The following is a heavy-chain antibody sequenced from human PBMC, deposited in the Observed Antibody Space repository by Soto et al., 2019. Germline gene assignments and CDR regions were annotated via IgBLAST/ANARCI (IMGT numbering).Heavy chain of an antibody. CDR3: AIRGSRWERHCFDP. CDR2: MNPNSGNT. D-gene: IGHD1-26*01. J-gene: IGHJ5*02. Sequence: QVQLVQSGAEVKKPGASVKVSCKASGYTFSSYDINWVRQATGQGLEWMGWMNPNSGNTGYAQKFQGRVTMTRNTSIRTAYMELSSLRSEDTAVYYCAIRGSRWERHCFDPWGQGTLVTVSS. V-gene: IGHV1-8*01. CDR1: GYTFSSYD.